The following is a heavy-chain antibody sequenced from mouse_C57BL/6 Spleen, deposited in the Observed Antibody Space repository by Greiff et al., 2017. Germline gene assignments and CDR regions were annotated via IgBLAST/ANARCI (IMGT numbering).Heavy chain of an antibody. Sequence: VQLQQSGAELVRPGASVTLSCKASGYTFTDYEMHWVKQTPVHGLEWIGAIDPETGGTAYNQKFKGKAILTADKSSSTAYMELRSLTSEDSAVYYCTRVALPRNFFAYWGQGTLVTVSA. CDR3: TRVALPRNFFAY. CDR1: GYTFTDYE. J-gene: IGHJ3*01. V-gene: IGHV1-15*01. CDR2: IDPETGGT.